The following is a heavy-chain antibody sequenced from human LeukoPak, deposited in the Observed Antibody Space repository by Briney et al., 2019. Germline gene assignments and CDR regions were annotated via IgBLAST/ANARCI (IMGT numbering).Heavy chain of an antibody. Sequence: GGSLRLSCAASGFTFSNYAMAWVRQAPGKGLEWVSGISGSGANTYYAGSVKGRFTVSRDNSKNTLFLQMNSLRAEDTAVYYCATEKGDSPDYWGQGTLVTVSS. J-gene: IGHJ4*02. CDR3: ATEKGDSPDY. CDR2: ISGSGANT. CDR1: GFTFSNYA. V-gene: IGHV3-23*01. D-gene: IGHD2-21*01.